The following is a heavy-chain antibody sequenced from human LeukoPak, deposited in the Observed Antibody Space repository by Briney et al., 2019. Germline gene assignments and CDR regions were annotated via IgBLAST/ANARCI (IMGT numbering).Heavy chain of an antibody. CDR2: ISGNGGGT. V-gene: IGHV3-23*01. J-gene: IGHJ6*02. Sequence: GGSLRLSCAASGFNFGAYAVSWVRQAPGKGLEWVSDISGNGGGTFYAGSGKGRFTISRDNSKRTLYLQLNSLRAEDTAVYYCARDLRGFYGSGSVWGQGTTVIVSS. CDR3: ARDLRGFYGSGSV. CDR1: GFNFGAYA. D-gene: IGHD3-10*01.